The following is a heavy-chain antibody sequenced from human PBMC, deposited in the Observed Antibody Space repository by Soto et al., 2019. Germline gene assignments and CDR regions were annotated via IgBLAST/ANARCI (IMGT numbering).Heavy chain of an antibody. J-gene: IGHJ6*02. V-gene: IGHV4-30-2*01. CDR2: IYQTGRT. D-gene: IGHD3-3*01. CDR3: AREMTIFGGATGGGVDV. Sequence: QLQLQESGSGLVQPSQTLSLTCTASGGSISTSGYSWTWIRQPPGGGLEWIGSIYQTGRTYVIPSLKSRVTMSRDKSKNQFSLNLTSVTAADTALYYCAREMTIFGGATGGGVDVWGQGTTVTVSS. CDR1: GGSISTSGYS.